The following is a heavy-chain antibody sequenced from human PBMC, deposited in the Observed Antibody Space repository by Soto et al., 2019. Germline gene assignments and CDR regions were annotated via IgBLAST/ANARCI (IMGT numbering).Heavy chain of an antibody. CDR3: ARGGLGYSYGYYTLSFDY. Sequence: SETLSLTCTVSGGSISRYYWSWIRQPPGKGLEWIGYIYYSGSTNYNPSLKSRVTISVDTSKNQFSLKLSSVTAADTAVYYCARGGLGYSYGYYTLSFDYWGQGTLVTVSS. CDR1: GGSISRYY. D-gene: IGHD5-18*01. V-gene: IGHV4-59*01. CDR2: IYYSGST. J-gene: IGHJ4*02.